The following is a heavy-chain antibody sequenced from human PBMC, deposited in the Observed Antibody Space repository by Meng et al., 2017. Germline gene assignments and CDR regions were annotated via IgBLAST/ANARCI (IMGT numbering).Heavy chain of an antibody. J-gene: IGHJ5*02. CDR2: IKPDGTMT. CDR1: GFTFRNYW. CDR3: ARSDWFDP. V-gene: IGHV3-74*01. Sequence: EVQLVEAGGCLVQSVGSLRLSCTASGFTFRNYWMHWVRQAPGKGLVWVSRIKPDGTMTVYADSVKGRFTISRDNAKNTLYLQMNSLRSDDTAVYYCARSDWFDPWGQGTVVTVSS.